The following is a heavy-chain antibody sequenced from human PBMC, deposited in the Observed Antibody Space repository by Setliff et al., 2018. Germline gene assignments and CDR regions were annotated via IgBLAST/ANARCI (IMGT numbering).Heavy chain of an antibody. D-gene: IGHD1-1*01. CDR2: IYAAGAT. V-gene: IGHV3-74*01. Sequence: GGSLRLSCATSGFTFSDFYMNWVRQAPGKGLEWVSSIYAAGATFYADSVKGRFTISRDNAKNTLYLQMNSLRAEDTAVYYCARGPWKHSAYYYYYYMDVWGKGTTVTVSS. J-gene: IGHJ6*03. CDR1: GFTFSDFY. CDR3: ARGPWKHSAYYYYYYMDV.